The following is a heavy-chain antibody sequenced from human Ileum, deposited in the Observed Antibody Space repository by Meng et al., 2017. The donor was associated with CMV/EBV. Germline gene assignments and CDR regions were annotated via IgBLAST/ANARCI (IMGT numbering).Heavy chain of an antibody. Sequence: GGSLRLSCAASGFTLSRHWMTWVRQAPGKGLEWVANIKQDGSEQYYADSVKGRFTISRDNAKNSVYLQMNSLRAEDTAIYYCARGAFDWGQGTLVTVSS. J-gene: IGHJ4*02. CDR1: GFTLSRHW. D-gene: IGHD2/OR15-2a*01. CDR3: ARGAFD. V-gene: IGHV3-7*01. CDR2: IKQDGSEQ.